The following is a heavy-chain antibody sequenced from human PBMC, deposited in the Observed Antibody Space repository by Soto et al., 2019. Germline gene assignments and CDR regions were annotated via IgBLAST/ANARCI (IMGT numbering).Heavy chain of an antibody. V-gene: IGHV4-34*01. CDR1: GGSFSGYY. CDR3: ARGNFGVVHYYYGMDV. J-gene: IGHJ6*02. D-gene: IGHD3-3*01. Sequence: SETLSLTCAVYGGSFSGYYWSWIRQPPGKGLEWIGEINHSGSTNYNPSLKSRVTISVDTSKNQFSLKLSSVTAADTAVYYCARGNFGVVHYYYGMDVWGQGTTVTVSS. CDR2: INHSGST.